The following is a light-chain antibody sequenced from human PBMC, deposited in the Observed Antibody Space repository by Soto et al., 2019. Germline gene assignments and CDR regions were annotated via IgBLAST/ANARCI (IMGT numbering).Light chain of an antibody. CDR2: RNK. CDR1: SSNIGSNF. V-gene: IGLV1-47*01. Sequence: QSVLTQPPSASGTPGQRVTISCSGSSSNIGSNFVYWYQQFPGTAPRLLIYRNKQRPSGVPDRFSVSKTGTSASLAISGLRSEDEADYYCAAWDDSLNWVFGGGTKLTVL. CDR3: AAWDDSLNWV. J-gene: IGLJ3*02.